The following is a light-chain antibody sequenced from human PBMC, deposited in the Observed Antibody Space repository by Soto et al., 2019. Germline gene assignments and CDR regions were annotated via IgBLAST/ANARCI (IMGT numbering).Light chain of an antibody. J-gene: IGKJ1*01. V-gene: IGKV3-15*01. CDR1: QSVSSS. Sequence: EIRMTQSPSTLSVSPGERVTISCRASQSVSSSLAWYQQKVGEAPRLLSYGASTRATGIPARFSGSGSGTEFSLPISSLQYEDFAVYYCQQYNNWPRGTFGHGTKVDIK. CDR2: GAS. CDR3: QQYNNWPRGT.